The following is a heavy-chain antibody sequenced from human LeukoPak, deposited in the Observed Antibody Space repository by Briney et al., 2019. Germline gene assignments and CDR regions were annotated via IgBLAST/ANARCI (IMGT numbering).Heavy chain of an antibody. Sequence: NPSETLSLTCTVSGGSISSSSYYWGWIRQPPGKGLEWIGSIYYSGSTYYNPSLKSRVTISVDTSKNQFSLKLSSVTAADTAVYYCARAPIPPGWFGEPPPYGMDVWGQGTTVTVSS. V-gene: IGHV4-39*07. CDR2: IYYSGST. J-gene: IGHJ6*02. D-gene: IGHD3-10*01. CDR1: GGSISSSSYY. CDR3: ARAPIPPGWFGEPPPYGMDV.